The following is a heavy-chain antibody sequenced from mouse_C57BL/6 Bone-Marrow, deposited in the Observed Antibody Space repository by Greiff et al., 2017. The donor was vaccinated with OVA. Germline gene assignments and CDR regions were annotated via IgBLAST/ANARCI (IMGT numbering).Heavy chain of an antibody. CDR3: ARSRYYGSRHFDY. CDR1: GYTFTSYG. D-gene: IGHD1-1*01. CDR2: IYPRSGNT. J-gene: IGHJ2*01. Sequence: QVQLQQSGAELARPGASVKLSCTASGYTFTSYGISWVKQRTGQGLEWIGEIYPRSGNTYYNEKFKGKVTLTADKSSSTAYMELRSLTSEDSAVYFCARSRYYGSRHFDYWGRGTTLTVSS. V-gene: IGHV1-81*01.